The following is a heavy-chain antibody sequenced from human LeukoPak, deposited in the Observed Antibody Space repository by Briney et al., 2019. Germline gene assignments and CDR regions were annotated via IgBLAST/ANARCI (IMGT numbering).Heavy chain of an antibody. CDR1: GFTFSSYA. J-gene: IGHJ4*02. D-gene: IGHD6-19*01. CDR3: AKEAGSSGWFDY. CDR2: ISYDGGNK. V-gene: IGHV3-30-3*01. Sequence: GGSLRLSCAASGFTFSSYAMHWVRQAPGEGLEWVAVISYDGGNKYYADSVKGRFTISRDNSKNTLYLQMNSLRAEDTAVYYCAKEAGSSGWFDYWGQGTLVTVSS.